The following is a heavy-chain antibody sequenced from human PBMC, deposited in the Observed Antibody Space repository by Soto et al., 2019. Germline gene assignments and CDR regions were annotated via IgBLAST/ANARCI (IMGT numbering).Heavy chain of an antibody. V-gene: IGHV1-2*04. D-gene: IGHD2-15*01. Sequence: ASVKASCKASGYTFTGYYIHWVRQAPGQGLEWMGWINPNSGGTNYAQKFQGWVTMTRDTSISTAYMELSRLRSDDTAVYYCARESCGSCYSGWMGSILYYYYGMDVWGQGTTVTVSS. J-gene: IGHJ6*02. CDR1: GYTFTGYY. CDR2: INPNSGGT. CDR3: ARESCGSCYSGWMGSILYYYYGMDV.